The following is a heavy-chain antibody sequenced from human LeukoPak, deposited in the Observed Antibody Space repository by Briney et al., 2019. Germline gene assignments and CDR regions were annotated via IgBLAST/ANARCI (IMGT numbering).Heavy chain of an antibody. CDR2: IRSKVNNYAT. J-gene: IGHJ4*02. D-gene: IGHD3-22*01. Sequence: GGSLRLSCAASGFTFSGSAMHWVRQASGKGLEWVGRIRSKVNNYATAYAASVKGRFTISRDESKNTAYLQMNSLKTEDTAVYYCTRRSGDDSRGYYDYWGQGTLVTVSS. CDR1: GFTFSGSA. CDR3: TRRSGDDSRGYYDY. V-gene: IGHV3-73*01.